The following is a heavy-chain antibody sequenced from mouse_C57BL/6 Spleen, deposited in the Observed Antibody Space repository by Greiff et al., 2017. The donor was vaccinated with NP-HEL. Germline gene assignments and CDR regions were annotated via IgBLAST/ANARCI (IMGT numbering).Heavy chain of an antibody. CDR1: GFTFSDYY. D-gene: IGHD2-1*01. CDR2: INYDGSST. CDR3: AIYYGNYGFAY. V-gene: IGHV5-16*01. J-gene: IGHJ3*01. Sequence: EVKLMESEGGLVQPGRSMKLSCTASGFTFSDYYMAWVRQVPEKGLEWVANINYDGSSTYYLDSLKSRFIISRDNAKNILYLQMSSLKSEDTATYYCAIYYGNYGFAYWGQGTLVTVSA.